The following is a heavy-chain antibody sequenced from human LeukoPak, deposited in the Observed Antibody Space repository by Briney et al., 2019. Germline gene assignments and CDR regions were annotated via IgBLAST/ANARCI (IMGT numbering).Heavy chain of an antibody. Sequence: ASVKVSCKASGYTFTSYGISWVRQAPGQGLEWMGWISAYNGNINYAQKLQGRVTMTTDTSTSTAYMELRSLRSDDTAVYYCARDSHYYDSSGYYYGLVFDYWGQGTLVTVSS. J-gene: IGHJ4*02. V-gene: IGHV1-18*01. CDR2: ISAYNGNI. CDR3: ARDSHYYDSSGYYYGLVFDY. CDR1: GYTFTSYG. D-gene: IGHD3-22*01.